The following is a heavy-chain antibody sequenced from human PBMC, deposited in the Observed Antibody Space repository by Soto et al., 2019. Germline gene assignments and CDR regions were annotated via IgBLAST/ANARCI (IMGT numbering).Heavy chain of an antibody. CDR3: ARAGVVVPAAYYYYGMDV. J-gene: IGHJ6*02. V-gene: IGHV1-69*02. CDR1: GGTFSSYT. CDR2: IIPILGIA. Sequence: QVQLVQSGAEVKKPGSSVKVSCKASGGTFSSYTISWVRQAPGQGLEWMGRIIPILGIANYAQKFQGRVTITADXXTXTXXMELSSLRSGATAVYYCARAGVVVPAAYYYYGMDVWGQGTTVTVSS. D-gene: IGHD2-2*01.